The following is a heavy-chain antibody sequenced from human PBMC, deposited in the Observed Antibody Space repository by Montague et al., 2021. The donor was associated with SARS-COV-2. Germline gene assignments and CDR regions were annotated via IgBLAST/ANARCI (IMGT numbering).Heavy chain of an antibody. CDR2: LSYSGRP. CDR3: AGRLPQYTSGWYFDQ. J-gene: IGHJ4*02. Sequence: SETLSLTCDFAGGSFRDYAWSWIRQPPGKRLEWIGYLSYSGRPIYNPSLESRVSISVDTSKNQFSLRLRSVIAADMAVYYCAGRLPQYTSGWYFDQWGQGTLVAVSS. V-gene: IGHV4-59*08. D-gene: IGHD6-19*01. CDR1: GGSFRDYA.